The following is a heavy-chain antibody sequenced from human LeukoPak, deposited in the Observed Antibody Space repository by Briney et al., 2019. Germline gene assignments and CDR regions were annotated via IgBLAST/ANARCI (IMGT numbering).Heavy chain of an antibody. CDR1: GGSISSSSYC. CDR2: IYYSGST. Sequence: TSETLSLTCTVSGGSISSSSYCWGWIRQPPGKGLEWIGSIYYSGSTYYNPSLKSRVTISVDTSKNQFSLRLNSVTATDTAVYYCARLPGQLWLFFDYWGQGTLVTVSS. CDR3: ARLPGQLWLFFDY. J-gene: IGHJ4*02. V-gene: IGHV4-39*01. D-gene: IGHD5-18*01.